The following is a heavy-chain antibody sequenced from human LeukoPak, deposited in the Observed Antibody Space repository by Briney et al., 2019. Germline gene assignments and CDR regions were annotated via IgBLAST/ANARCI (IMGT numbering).Heavy chain of an antibody. CDR3: ARMRRDDYLYFQY. CDR1: GGSISSSSSHS. D-gene: IGHD5-24*01. CDR2: LYYSGST. J-gene: IGHJ1*01. V-gene: IGHV4-39*01. Sequence: SETLSLTCTVSGGSISSSSSHSWGWIRQPPGKGLEWIGSLYYSGSTYHNPSLKSRVTISVDTSKNQFSLKLTSVTAADTAVYYCARMRRDDYLYFQYWGQGTLVTVSS.